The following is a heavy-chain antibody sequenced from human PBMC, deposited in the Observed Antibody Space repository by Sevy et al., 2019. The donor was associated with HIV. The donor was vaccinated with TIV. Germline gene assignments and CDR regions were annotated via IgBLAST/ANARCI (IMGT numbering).Heavy chain of an antibody. J-gene: IGHJ3*01. D-gene: IGHD3-22*01. V-gene: IGHV3-23*01. CDR1: GFTFSSYD. CDR3: ARGFYYSSSGYHHDAFDV. Sequence: GGSLRLSCAASGFTFSSYDMTWVRQAPGKGLEWVSSISVSGGGTFYGDSVQGRFTISRDNSGNTLYLQMSSLRADDTAFYYCARGFYYSSSGYHHDAFDVWGQGTLVTVSS. CDR2: ISVSGGGT.